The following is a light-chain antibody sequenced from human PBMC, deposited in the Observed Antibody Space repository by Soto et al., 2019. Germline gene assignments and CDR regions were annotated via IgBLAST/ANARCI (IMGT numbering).Light chain of an antibody. CDR1: SSDVGAYDY. CDR3: SSYTSSSTRV. CDR2: EVS. V-gene: IGLV2-14*03. Sequence: QSVLTQPASVSGSPGQSITISCTGTSSDVGAYDYVSWYQQHPDKAPKLMIYEVSNRPSGVSNRFSGSKSVNTATLTISGLQADVVADYYSSSYTSSSTRVFGTGTKVNVL. J-gene: IGLJ1*01.